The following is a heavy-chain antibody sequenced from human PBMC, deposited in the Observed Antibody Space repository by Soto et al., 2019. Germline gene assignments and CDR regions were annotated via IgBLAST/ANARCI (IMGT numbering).Heavy chain of an antibody. Sequence: QVQLQQWGAGPLRPLETLSLTCGVSGGSFSGYYWAWIRQSPGKGMEWIGEINDRGSINYNPSLKSRVSITVATSKNHCTLTLRSVTAADTAVYYCARESHDILTGPPWVWYFDLWGRGTLVTVSS. CDR1: GGSFSGYY. J-gene: IGHJ2*01. D-gene: IGHD3-9*01. CDR2: INDRGSI. V-gene: IGHV4-34*01. CDR3: ARESHDILTGPPWVWYFDL.